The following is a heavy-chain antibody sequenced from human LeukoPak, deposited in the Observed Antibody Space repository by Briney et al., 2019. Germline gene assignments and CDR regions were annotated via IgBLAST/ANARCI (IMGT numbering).Heavy chain of an antibody. J-gene: IGHJ6*03. CDR1: GDSVSSNSAA. Sequence: SQTLSLTCAISGDSVSSNSAAWNWIRQSPSRGLEWLGRTYYRSKWYNDYAVSVKSRITINPDTSKNQFSLQLNSVTPEDTAVYYCARDSGSGSYYGYYYYMDVWGKGTTVTISS. CDR2: TYYRSKWYN. D-gene: IGHD3-10*01. CDR3: ARDSGSGSYYGYYYYMDV. V-gene: IGHV6-1*01.